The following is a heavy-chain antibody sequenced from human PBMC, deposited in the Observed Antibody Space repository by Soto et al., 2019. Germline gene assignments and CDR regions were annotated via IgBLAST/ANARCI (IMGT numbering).Heavy chain of an antibody. D-gene: IGHD6-19*01. CDR3: AHSDAGYSSGWYVLSDWFDP. CDR1: GFSLSTSRVG. Sequence: SGPTLVNPTQTLTLTCTFSGFSLSTSRVGVGWIRQPPGKALEWLALIYWNDDKRYSPSLKSRLTITKDTSKNQVVLTMTNMDPVDTATYYFAHSDAGYSSGWYVLSDWFDPWGQGTVVTVSS. J-gene: IGHJ5*02. CDR2: IYWNDDK. V-gene: IGHV2-5*01.